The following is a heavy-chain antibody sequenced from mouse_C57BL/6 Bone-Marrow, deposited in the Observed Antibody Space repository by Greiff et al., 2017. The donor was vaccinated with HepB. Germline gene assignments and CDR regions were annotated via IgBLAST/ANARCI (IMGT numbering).Heavy chain of an antibody. D-gene: IGHD1-1*01. CDR2: IWTGGGT. CDR3: ARNYSPLYYYGPYWYFDV. J-gene: IGHJ1*03. Sequence: VMLVESGPGLVAPSQSLSITCTVSGFSLTSYAISWVRQPPGKGLEWLGVIWTGGGTNYTSALKSRLSISKDNSKSQVFLKMNSLPTDDTARYYCARNYSPLYYYGPYWYFDVWGTGTTVIVAS. CDR1: GFSLTSYA. V-gene: IGHV2-9-1*01.